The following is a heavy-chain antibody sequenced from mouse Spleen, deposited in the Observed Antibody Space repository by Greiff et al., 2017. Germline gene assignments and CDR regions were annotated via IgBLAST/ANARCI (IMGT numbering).Heavy chain of an antibody. J-gene: IGHJ3*01. V-gene: IGHV1-18*01. D-gene: IGHD1-1*01. CDR3: ARSNYYGRGAWFAY. Sequence: EVQLQESGPELVKPGASVKIPCKASGYTFTDYNMDWVKQSHGKSLEWIGDINPNNGGTIYNQKFKGKATLTVDKSSSTAYMELRSLTSEDTAVYYCARSNYYGRGAWFAYWGQGTLVTVSA. CDR1: GYTFTDYN. CDR2: INPNNGGT.